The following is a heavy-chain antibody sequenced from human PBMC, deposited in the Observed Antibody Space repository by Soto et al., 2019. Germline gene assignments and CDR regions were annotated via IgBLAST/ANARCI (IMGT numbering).Heavy chain of an antibody. J-gene: IGHJ4*01. V-gene: IGHV4-34*01. CDR1: CGSFSGYY. CDR3: ARVGTRRGYSYGYPTNTPPHD. D-gene: IGHD5-18*01. CDR2: SNHSGST. Sequence: SETLSLTCAVYCGSFSGYYWSWISQPPGKGLEWIGESNHSGSTNYNPSLKSRVTISVDTSKNQFSLKLSPVTAADTAVYYCARVGTRRGYSYGYPTNTPPHDWGQGTLVPV.